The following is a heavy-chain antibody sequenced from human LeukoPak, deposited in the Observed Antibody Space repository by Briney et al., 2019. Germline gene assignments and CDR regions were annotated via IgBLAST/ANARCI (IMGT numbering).Heavy chain of an antibody. J-gene: IGHJ4*02. CDR1: GGSISSYY. D-gene: IGHD3-10*01. CDR2: IYYSGST. Sequence: PSETLSLTCTVSGGSISSYYWSWIRQPPGKGLEWIGYIYYSGSTNYNPSLKSRVTISVDTSKNQFSLKLSSVTAADTAMYYCAADYGSGSYFLDYWGQGTLVTVSS. CDR3: AADYGSGSYFLDY. V-gene: IGHV4-59*01.